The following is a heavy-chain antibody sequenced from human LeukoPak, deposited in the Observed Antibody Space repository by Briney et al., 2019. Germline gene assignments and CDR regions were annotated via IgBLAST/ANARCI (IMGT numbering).Heavy chain of an antibody. CDR3: ARGSGRYSSSGTLDY. CDR2: INPNSGGT. V-gene: IGHV1-2*06. Sequence: ASVKVSCKASGYTFTGYYMHWVRQAPGQGLEWMGRINPNSGGTNYAQKFQGRVTMTRDTSISTAYMELSRLRSDDTAVYYCARGSGRYSSSGTLDYWGQGTLVTVSS. J-gene: IGHJ4*02. CDR1: GYTFTGYY. D-gene: IGHD6-6*01.